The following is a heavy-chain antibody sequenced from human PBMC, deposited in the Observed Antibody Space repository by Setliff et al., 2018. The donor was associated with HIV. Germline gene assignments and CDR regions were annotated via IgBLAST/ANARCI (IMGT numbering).Heavy chain of an antibody. CDR3: ARLGQLPTYYYYMDV. CDR2: IYYSGST. V-gene: IGHV4-59*08. Sequence: SETLSLTCTVSGGSISSYYWSWIRQPLGKGLEWNGYIYYSGSTNYNPSLKSRVTISVDTSKNQFSLKLSSVTAADTAVYYCARLGQLPTYYYYMDVWGKGTTVTVS. J-gene: IGHJ6*03. CDR1: GGSISSYY. D-gene: IGHD2-2*01.